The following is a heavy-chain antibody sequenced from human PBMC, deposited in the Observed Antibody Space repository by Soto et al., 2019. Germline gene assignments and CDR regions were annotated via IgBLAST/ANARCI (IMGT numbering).Heavy chain of an antibody. D-gene: IGHD1-26*01. CDR2: IYYSGTT. J-gene: IGHJ4*02. CDR1: GGSIRSNNW. CDR3: ARREIQGPIDY. V-gene: IGHV4-28*01. Sequence: SETLSLTCAVSGGSIRSNNWWSWVRQPPGKGLEWIGYIYYSGTTYYNPSLKSRVTMSVDTSKNQFSLKLTSVTAVDTAVYYCARREIQGPIDYWGQGTLVTVS.